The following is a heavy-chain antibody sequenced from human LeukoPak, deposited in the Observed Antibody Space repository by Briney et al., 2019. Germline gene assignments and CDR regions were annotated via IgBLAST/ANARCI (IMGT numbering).Heavy chain of an antibody. CDR2: INPNSGGT. CDR1: GYTFTGYY. CDR3: ARGRGLLWLSVYFDY. D-gene: IGHD2/OR15-2a*01. J-gene: IGHJ4*02. Sequence: ASVKVSCKASGYTFTGYYMHWVRQAPGQGLEWMGWINPNSGGTNYAQKFQGRVTMTRDTSISTAYMELSRLRSDDTAVYYCARGRGLLWLSVYFDYWGQGTLVTVSS. V-gene: IGHV1-2*02.